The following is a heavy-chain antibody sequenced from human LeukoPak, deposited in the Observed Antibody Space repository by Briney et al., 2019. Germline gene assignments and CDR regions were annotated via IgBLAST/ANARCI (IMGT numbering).Heavy chain of an antibody. CDR1: GFTFSSYA. V-gene: IGHV3-30*04. Sequence: PGGSLRLSCAASGFTFSSYAMHWVRQAPGKGLEWVAVISYDGSNKYYADSVKGRFTISRDNSKNTLYLQMNSLRAEDTAVYYCVRGGKQWLVRYYYYGMDVWGKGTAVTVSS. CDR3: VRGGKQWLVRYYYYGMDV. D-gene: IGHD6-19*01. J-gene: IGHJ6*04. CDR2: ISYDGSNK.